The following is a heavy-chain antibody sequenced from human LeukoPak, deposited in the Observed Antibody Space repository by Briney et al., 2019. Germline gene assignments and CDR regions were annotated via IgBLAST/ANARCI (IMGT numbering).Heavy chain of an antibody. CDR2: IRYSGTT. V-gene: IGHV4-39*01. J-gene: IGHJ4*02. Sequence: PSETLSLTCTVSGGSISSTYDHWDWIRQPPGKGLEWMGSIRYSGTTYYSPSLKGRVTIFVDTSNNQFSLRLSSVTAADTAVYYCARRLHYFDYWGQGSLVTVSS. CDR1: GGSISSTYDH. D-gene: IGHD2-21*02. CDR3: ARRLHYFDY.